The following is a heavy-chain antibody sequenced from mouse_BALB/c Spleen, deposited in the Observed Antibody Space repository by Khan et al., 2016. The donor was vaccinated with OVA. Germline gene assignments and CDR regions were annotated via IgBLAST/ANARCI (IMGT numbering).Heavy chain of an antibody. CDR2: INPSTGYT. CDR3: ERRGLRWDVDY. Sequence: QVELQQSGAELAKPGASVKMSCKTSGYTFINYWILWVKQRPGQGLEWIGYINPSTGYTEYNQNFNDKATLTADNSSRTAYMQMSSLTSEDSEVYYCERRGLRWDVDYWGQGTTVTVSS. V-gene: IGHV1-7*01. J-gene: IGHJ2*01. D-gene: IGHD1-1*01. CDR1: GYTFINYW.